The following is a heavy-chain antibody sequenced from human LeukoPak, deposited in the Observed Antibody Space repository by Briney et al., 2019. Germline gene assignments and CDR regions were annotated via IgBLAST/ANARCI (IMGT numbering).Heavy chain of an antibody. J-gene: IGHJ4*02. V-gene: IGHV4-38-2*02. CDR1: GYSISSDYY. D-gene: IGHD2-15*01. Sequence: PSETLTLTCAVSGYSISSDYYWGWIRQPPGKGLEGIGSIYHSGSTYYNPSLKSRFTISVDTSKNQFSLKLSSVTAADTAVYYCAREGYCSGGSCYSEIDYWGQGTLVTVSS. CDR2: IYHSGST. CDR3: AREGYCSGGSCYSEIDY.